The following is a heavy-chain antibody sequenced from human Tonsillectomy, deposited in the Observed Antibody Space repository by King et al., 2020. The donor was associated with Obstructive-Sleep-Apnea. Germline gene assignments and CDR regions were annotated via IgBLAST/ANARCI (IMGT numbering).Heavy chain of an antibody. D-gene: IGHD5-12*01. CDR2: ISWNSGSI. J-gene: IGHJ4*02. V-gene: IGHV3-9*01. CDR1: GFSFDDDA. CDR3: AKSRXYXGXAXX. Sequence: VQLVQSGGGLVQPGRSLRLSCAGSGFSFDDDAMHWVRQVPGKGLEWVSGISWNSGSIDYADSVKGRFTISRDNAKNSVYLQMNSLRTEDTALYYCAKSRXYXGXAXXXXQGTLVTVSS.